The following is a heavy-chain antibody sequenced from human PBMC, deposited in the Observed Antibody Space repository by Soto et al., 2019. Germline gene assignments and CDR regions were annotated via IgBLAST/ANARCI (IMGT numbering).Heavy chain of an antibody. CDR1: GGSISSSSYF. CDR2: IYYSGST. J-gene: IGHJ5*02. CDR3: ARHPSHFWFDP. V-gene: IGHV4-39*01. Sequence: LSLTCTVSGGSISSSSYFWGWIRQPPGKGLEWIGSIYYSGSTYYNPSLKSRVTVSVDTSKNQFSLKLSSVTAADTAVYYCARHPSHFWFDPWGQGTLVTVSS.